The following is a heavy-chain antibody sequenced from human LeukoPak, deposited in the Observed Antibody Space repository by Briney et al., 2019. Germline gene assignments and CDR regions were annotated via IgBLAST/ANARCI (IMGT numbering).Heavy chain of an antibody. V-gene: IGHV4-59*08. CDR3: ARRYCGGDCYSDY. CDR2: IYYSGST. D-gene: IGHD2-21*02. CDR1: GDSISSSY. J-gene: IGHJ4*02. Sequence: PSETLSLTCSVSGDSISSSYWSWIRQPPGKGLEWIGYIYYSGSTNYNPSLKSRVTISVDTSKNQFSLKLSSVTAADTAVYYCARRYCGGDCYSDYWGQGTLVTVSS.